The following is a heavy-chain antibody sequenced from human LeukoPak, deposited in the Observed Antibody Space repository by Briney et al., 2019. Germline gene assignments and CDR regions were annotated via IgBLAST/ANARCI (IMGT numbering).Heavy chain of an antibody. CDR3: ARLPGYSSGWSEDY. J-gene: IGHJ4*02. V-gene: IGHV1-69*04. CDR1: GGTFSSYA. D-gene: IGHD6-19*01. CDR2: IIPIFGIA. Sequence: SVKVSCKASGGTFSSYAISWVRQAPGQGLEWMGRIIPIFGIANYAQKFQGRVTITSDKSTSKAYMELSSLRSEDTAVYYCARLPGYSSGWSEDYWGQGTLVTVSS.